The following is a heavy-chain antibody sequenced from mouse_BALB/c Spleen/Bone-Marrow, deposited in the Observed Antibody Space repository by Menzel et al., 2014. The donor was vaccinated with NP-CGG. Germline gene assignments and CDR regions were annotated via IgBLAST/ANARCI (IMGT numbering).Heavy chain of an antibody. Sequence: QVQLQQSGAELVKPGASVKLSCKSSGYTFTSYYMYWVKQRPGQGLEWIGGINPSNGGTNFNEKFKSKATLTVDKSSSTAYMQLSSLTSEDSAVHYCTREGTLFAYWGQGTLVTVSA. CDR1: GYTFTSYY. CDR2: INPSNGGT. D-gene: IGHD3-3*01. V-gene: IGHV1S81*02. J-gene: IGHJ3*01. CDR3: TREGTLFAY.